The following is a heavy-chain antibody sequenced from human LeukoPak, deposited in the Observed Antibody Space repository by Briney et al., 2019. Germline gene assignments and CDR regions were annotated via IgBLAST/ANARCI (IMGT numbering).Heavy chain of an antibody. D-gene: IGHD1-14*01. CDR1: GFTFSSAA. Sequence: PGGSLRLSCAASGFTFSSAAMSWVRQAPGKGLDWVSSISGSGGSTYYADSVKGRFTIPKGNFKNTLYLQMSSLRAEDTAVYYCAKKYNTGLDPWGQGTLVTVSS. CDR3: AKKYNTGLDP. CDR2: ISGSGGST. V-gene: IGHV3-23*01. J-gene: IGHJ5*02.